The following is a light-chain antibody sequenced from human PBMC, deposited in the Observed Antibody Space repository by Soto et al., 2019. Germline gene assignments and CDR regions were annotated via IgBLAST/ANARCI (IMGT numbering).Light chain of an antibody. CDR3: NSYTSSSTYV. Sequence: QSVLAQPPSVSGSPGQSVTISCTGTSSDIGSYNHVCWYQQAPGTAPKLMIYEVSNRPSGVPDRFSGSKSGNTASLTISGLRAEDEADYYCNSYTSSSTYVFGTGTKVTVL. CDR2: EVS. CDR1: SSDIGSYNH. V-gene: IGLV2-18*02. J-gene: IGLJ1*01.